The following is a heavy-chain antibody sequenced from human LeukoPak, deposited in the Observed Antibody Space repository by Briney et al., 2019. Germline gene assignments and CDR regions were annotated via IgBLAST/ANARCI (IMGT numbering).Heavy chain of an antibody. Sequence: GGSLRLSCAASGFTFDDYAMHWVRQAPGKGLEWVSLISGDGGSTYYADSVKGRFTISRDNSKNTLYLQMNSLRDEDTAVYYCAIDVNPDYGLDYWGQGTLVTVSS. CDR3: AIDVNPDYGLDY. J-gene: IGHJ4*02. D-gene: IGHD4-17*01. CDR1: GFTFDDYA. V-gene: IGHV3-43*02. CDR2: ISGDGGST.